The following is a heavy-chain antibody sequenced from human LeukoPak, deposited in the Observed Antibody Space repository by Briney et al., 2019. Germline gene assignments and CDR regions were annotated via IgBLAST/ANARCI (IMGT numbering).Heavy chain of an antibody. J-gene: IGHJ4*02. Sequence: SETLSLTCTVSGGSVSSGVYFWSWIRQPPGEGLEWIGYIYSSGSTNYNPSLKSRVTISVDTSKNQFSLKLSSVTAADTAVYYCARHYDSSGYYLDYWGQGTLVTVSS. V-gene: IGHV4-61*08. CDR2: IYSSGST. CDR1: GGSVSSGVYF. CDR3: ARHYDSSGYYLDY. D-gene: IGHD3-22*01.